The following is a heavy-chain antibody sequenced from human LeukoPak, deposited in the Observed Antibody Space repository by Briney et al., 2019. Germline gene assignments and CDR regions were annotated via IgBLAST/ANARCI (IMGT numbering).Heavy chain of an antibody. CDR2: ISVRTSTI. CDR3: ARDRLTSGSYFFDY. CDR1: AFTFSDYS. V-gene: IGHV3-48*01. Sequence: GASLRLSCAASAFTFSDYSMNSASHAPGGGLEWLSYISVRTSTIYYADSVRGRFTISRDNAKNSMYLQMNSLRAEDTAVYYCARDRLTSGSYFFDYWGQGTLVTVSS. D-gene: IGHD1-26*01. J-gene: IGHJ4*02.